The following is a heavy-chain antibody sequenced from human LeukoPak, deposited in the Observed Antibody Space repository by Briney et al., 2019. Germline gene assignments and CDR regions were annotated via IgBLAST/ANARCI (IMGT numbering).Heavy chain of an antibody. CDR3: AREKVAGTFDS. D-gene: IGHD6-19*01. CDR2: IGGSDSIV. J-gene: IGHJ4*02. V-gene: IGHV3-11*01. CDR1: EFTVNDYY. Sequence: GGSLGLSCAVSEFTVNDYYMSWIRQAPGKGLERVSDIGGSDSIVAYADSVKGRFSISRDFAKNSLYLQMNSLRAEDTAVYYCAREKVAGTFDSWGQGALVTVSS.